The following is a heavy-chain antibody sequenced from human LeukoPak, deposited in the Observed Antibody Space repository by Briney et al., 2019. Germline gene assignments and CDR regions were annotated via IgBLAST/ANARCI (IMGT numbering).Heavy chain of an antibody. CDR1: VFSFISSV. Sequence: GGSLRLSCAPSVFSFISSVLHWVRPAPGKGLERVAVTSYEGSKKHYADTVKGRFTPSRDTSKKTLCMQMNTARAASTAVYFSARPLSDDFWSGYNYGMDVGGQETTVSVPS. J-gene: IGHJ6*02. CDR2: TSYEGSKK. CDR3: ARPLSDDFWSGYNYGMDV. V-gene: IGHV3-30-3*01. D-gene: IGHD3-3*01.